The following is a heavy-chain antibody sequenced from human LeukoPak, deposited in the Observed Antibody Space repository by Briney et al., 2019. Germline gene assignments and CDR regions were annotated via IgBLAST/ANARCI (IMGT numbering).Heavy chain of an antibody. CDR1: GYSITSAYY. D-gene: IGHD5-18*01. J-gene: IGHJ6*03. V-gene: IGHV4-38-2*01. CDR2: FYHGGST. CDR3: ARVLKGGYSYGYYYYYMDV. Sequence: SETLSLTCAVSGYSITSAYYWGWIRQPPGKGLEWIGSFYHGGSTYYNPSLKSRVTISVDTSKNQFSLKLSSVTAADTAVYYCARVLKGGYSYGYYYYYMDVWGKGTAVTVSS.